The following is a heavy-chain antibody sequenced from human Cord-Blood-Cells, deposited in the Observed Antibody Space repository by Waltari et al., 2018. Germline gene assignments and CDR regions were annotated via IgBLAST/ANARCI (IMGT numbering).Heavy chain of an antibody. CDR3: ARDRGSYYYYYGMDV. D-gene: IGHD1-26*01. CDR1: GGTFSSYA. V-gene: IGHV1-69*01. CDR2: IIPIFGTA. J-gene: IGHJ6*02. Sequence: QVQLVQSGAEVKKPGSSVKVSCKASGGTFSSYAISWVRQAPGQGLEWMGGIIPIFGTANYDQKFQGRVTITADEATSTAYMGLSSLRSEDTAVYYCARDRGSYYYYYGMDVWGQGTTVTVSS.